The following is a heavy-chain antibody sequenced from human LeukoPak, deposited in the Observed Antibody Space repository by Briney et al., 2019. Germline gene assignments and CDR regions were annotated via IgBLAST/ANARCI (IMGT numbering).Heavy chain of an antibody. D-gene: IGHD3-9*01. Sequence: SETLSLTCNVSDGSISMYYRSGIRQPPRKGLEWIGYIYYSGSTNYNPSLKSRVTISVDTPKNQFSLKLSSVTAADTAVYYCARHYDILTGYYGMDVWGQGTTVTVSS. CDR1: DGSISMYY. J-gene: IGHJ6*02. CDR3: ARHYDILTGYYGMDV. V-gene: IGHV4-59*08. CDR2: IYYSGST.